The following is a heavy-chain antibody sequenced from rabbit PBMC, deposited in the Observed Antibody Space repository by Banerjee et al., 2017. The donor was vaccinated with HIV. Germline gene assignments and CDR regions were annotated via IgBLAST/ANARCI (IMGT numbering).Heavy chain of an antibody. CDR3: ARDLAGVIGWNFNF. Sequence: QEQLEESGGGLVKPEGSLTLTCKASGFDLSSYWMWWVRQAPGKGLEWIACIGAGSSGTTYYASWAKGRFTISRTSSTTVALQMTSLTAADTATYFCARDLAGVIGWNFNFWGPGTLVTVS. J-gene: IGHJ6*01. D-gene: IGHD4-1*01. CDR2: IGAGSSGTT. CDR1: GFDLSSYW. V-gene: IGHV1S45*01.